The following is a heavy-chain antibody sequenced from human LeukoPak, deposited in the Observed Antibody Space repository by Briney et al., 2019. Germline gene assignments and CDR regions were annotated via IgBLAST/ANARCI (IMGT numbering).Heavy chain of an antibody. J-gene: IGHJ4*02. V-gene: IGHV4-61*08. CDR1: GGSISSGGYY. CDR2: IYYSGST. CDR3: ARWGVVVPAASLGPRRAHFDY. Sequence: PSETLSLTCTVSGGSISSGGYYWSWIRQPPGKGLEWIGYIYYSGSTNYNPSLKSRVTISVDTSKNQFSLKLSSVTAADTAVYYCARWGVVVPAASLGPRRAHFDYWGQGTLVTVSS. D-gene: IGHD2-2*01.